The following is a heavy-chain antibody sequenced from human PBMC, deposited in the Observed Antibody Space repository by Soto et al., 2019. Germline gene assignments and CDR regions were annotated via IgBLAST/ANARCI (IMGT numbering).Heavy chain of an antibody. CDR2: ISTYNGNT. J-gene: IGHJ6*02. V-gene: IGHV1-18*04. Sequence: QVQLVQSGDEVKKPGASVKVSCKASGYSFTRYGISWVRQAPGQGLEWMGWISTYNGNTNYAQKAQGRGTKATDTSTSTAYMELRSLTSDDTAVYFCAREDLVGPTTFLDYYYGMDVWGQGTTVTVSS. D-gene: IGHD1-26*01. CDR3: AREDLVGPTTFLDYYYGMDV. CDR1: GYSFTRYG.